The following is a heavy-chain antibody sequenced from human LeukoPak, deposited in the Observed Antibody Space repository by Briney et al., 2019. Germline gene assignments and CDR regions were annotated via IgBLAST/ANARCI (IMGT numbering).Heavy chain of an antibody. J-gene: IGHJ4*02. Sequence: PGGSLRLSCAASGFTFSSYAMSWVRQAPGKGLEWVSAISGSGGSTYYADSVKGRFTISRDNSKNTLYLQMNSLRAEDTAVYYCAKSPSKISNSWYKDYWGQGTLVTVSS. D-gene: IGHD6-13*01. V-gene: IGHV3-23*01. CDR3: AKSPSKISNSWYKDY. CDR2: ISGSGGST. CDR1: GFTFSSYA.